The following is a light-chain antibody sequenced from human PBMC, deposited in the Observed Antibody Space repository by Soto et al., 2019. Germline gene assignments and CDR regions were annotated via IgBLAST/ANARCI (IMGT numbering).Light chain of an antibody. Sequence: EIVLTQSPATLSLSPGERATLSCRASRSVSSYLAWYQQKPGQAPRLLIYDASNRATGIPARFSGSVSGTDFTLTISSLEPEDFAVYYCQQRRNWPPTFGQGTKVEIK. CDR1: RSVSSY. V-gene: IGKV3-11*01. J-gene: IGKJ1*01. CDR3: QQRRNWPPT. CDR2: DAS.